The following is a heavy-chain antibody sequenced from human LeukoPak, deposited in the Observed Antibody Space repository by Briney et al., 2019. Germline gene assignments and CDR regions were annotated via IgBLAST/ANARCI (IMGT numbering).Heavy chain of an antibody. CDR2: ISPNSGGT. CDR1: GYTFTGYY. V-gene: IGHV1-2*02. CDR3: AREPSGSRGYDY. Sequence: ASVKVSCKASGYTFTGYYMYWVRQARGQRLEWMAWISPNSGGTNYVQKFQGRVTVTRDTSISTDYVEINGLTSDDTALYYCAREPSGSRGYDYWGQGTLVTVSS. J-gene: IGHJ4*02. D-gene: IGHD3-10*01.